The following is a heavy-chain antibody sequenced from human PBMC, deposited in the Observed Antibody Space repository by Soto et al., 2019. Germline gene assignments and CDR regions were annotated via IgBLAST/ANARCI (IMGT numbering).Heavy chain of an antibody. CDR1: GGSISSYY. CDR2: IYYSGST. V-gene: IGHV4-59*01. CDR3: ARGWGWLQFLAAFDI. J-gene: IGHJ3*02. Sequence: SETLSLTCTVSGGSISSYYWSWIRQPPGKGLEWIGYIYYSGSTNYNPSLKSRVTISVDTSKNQFSLKLSSVTAADTAVYYCARGWGWLQFLAAFDIWGQGTMVTVSS. D-gene: IGHD5-12*01.